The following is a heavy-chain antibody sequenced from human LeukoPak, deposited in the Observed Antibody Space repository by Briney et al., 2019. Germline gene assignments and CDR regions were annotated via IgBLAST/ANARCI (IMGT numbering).Heavy chain of an antibody. D-gene: IGHD2-2*01. CDR1: GGTFSSYA. CDR2: IIPIFGTA. V-gene: IGHV1-69*13. CDR3: ARDVRHRYCSSSSCYWGWLDP. Sequence: SVKVSCKASGGTFSSYAISWVRQAPGQGLEWVGGIIPIFGTANYAQKFQGRVTITADESTSTAYMELSSLRSEDTAVYYCARDVRHRYCSSSSCYWGWLDPWGQGTLVTVSS. J-gene: IGHJ5*02.